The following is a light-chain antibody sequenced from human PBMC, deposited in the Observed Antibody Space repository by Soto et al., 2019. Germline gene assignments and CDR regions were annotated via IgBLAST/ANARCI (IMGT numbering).Light chain of an antibody. CDR3: QHYGYSVT. Sequence: EIVLTQSPGTLSLSPGERATLSCRASQNVSSTYLAWYQKKPGQAPRLLIYDPFSRASGIPDRFSASGSGTDFTLTISRLEPEDFAVYYCQHYGYSVTFGGGTKVETK. V-gene: IGKV3-20*01. J-gene: IGKJ4*01. CDR2: DPF. CDR1: QNVSSTY.